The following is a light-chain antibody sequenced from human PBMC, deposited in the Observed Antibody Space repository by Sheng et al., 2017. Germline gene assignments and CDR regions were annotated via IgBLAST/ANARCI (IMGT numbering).Light chain of an antibody. V-gene: IGLV2-14*03. J-gene: IGLJ3*02. CDR3: SSYTTSDTWV. CDR1: TNDVGLYNY. Sequence: QSALTQPASVSGSPGQSITISCTGTTNDVGLYNYVSWYQHHPAKAPKLIVFDVSDRPSGVSNRFSGSKSGNTASLTISGLQSEDEAHYYCSSYTTSDTWVFGGGTERDRP. CDR2: DVS.